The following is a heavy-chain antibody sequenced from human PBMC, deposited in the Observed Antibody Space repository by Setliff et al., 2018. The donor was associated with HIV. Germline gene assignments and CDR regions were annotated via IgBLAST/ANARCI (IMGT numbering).Heavy chain of an antibody. CDR2: IWYDGSEK. CDR1: GFIFSSYA. V-gene: IGHV3-30*07. Sequence: GGSLRLSCAASGFIFSSYAMHWVRQAPGKGLEWVAVIWYDGSEKHYADSVKGRFTISRDSSKNTLYLQLNSLRGDDTAVYYCARDPLLFLEWLSPGYPFDYWGQGTLVTVSS. D-gene: IGHD3-3*01. J-gene: IGHJ4*02. CDR3: ARDPLLFLEWLSPGYPFDY.